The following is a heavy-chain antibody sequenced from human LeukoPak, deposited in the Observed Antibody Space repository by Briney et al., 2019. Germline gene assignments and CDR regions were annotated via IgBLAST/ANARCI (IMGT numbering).Heavy chain of an antibody. Sequence: SETLSLTCAVYGGSFSGYYWSWIRQPPGKGLEWIGEINHSGSTNYNPSLKSRVTMSVDTSKNQFSLKLSSVTAADTAVYYCASGGWSTFFDYWGQGTLVTVSS. CDR1: GGSFSGYY. J-gene: IGHJ4*02. V-gene: IGHV4-34*01. CDR3: ASGGWSTFFDY. CDR2: INHSGST. D-gene: IGHD6-19*01.